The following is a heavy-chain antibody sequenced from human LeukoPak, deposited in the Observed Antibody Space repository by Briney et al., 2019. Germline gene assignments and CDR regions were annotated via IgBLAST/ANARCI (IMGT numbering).Heavy chain of an antibody. Sequence: GGSLRLSCAASGFPFSNHAMSWVRQPPGKGLEWVAAISNGNTYYADSVRGRFTISRDDSRNMVYLQMNSLRDEDTPLYYCVREAGYCATVCLKSNWFDPWGQGTLVTVSS. CDR1: GFPFSNHA. J-gene: IGHJ5*02. CDR2: ISNGNT. V-gene: IGHV3-23*01. CDR3: VREAGYCATVCLKSNWFDP. D-gene: IGHD2-8*01.